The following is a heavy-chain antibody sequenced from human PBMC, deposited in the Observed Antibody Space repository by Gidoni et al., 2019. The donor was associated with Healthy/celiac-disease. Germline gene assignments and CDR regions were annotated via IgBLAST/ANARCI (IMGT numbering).Heavy chain of an antibody. Sequence: QVQLVESGGGMVQPGRSLRLSCAASGFTFSSYAMHWVRQAPGKGLEWVAVISYDGSNKYYADSVKGRFTISRDNSKNTLYLQMNSLRAEDTAVYYCARDRGDFDYWGQGTLVTASS. J-gene: IGHJ4*02. CDR1: GFTFSSYA. CDR3: ARDRGDFDY. CDR2: ISYDGSNK. V-gene: IGHV3-30*04.